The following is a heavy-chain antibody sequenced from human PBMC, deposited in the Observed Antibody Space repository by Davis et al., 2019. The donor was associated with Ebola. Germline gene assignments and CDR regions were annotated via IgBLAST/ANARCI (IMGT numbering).Heavy chain of an antibody. CDR2: ISSKANSYAT. D-gene: IGHD6-13*01. J-gene: IGHJ4*02. CDR1: GFTFSGSA. V-gene: IGHV3-73*01. Sequence: GESLKISCAASGFTFSGSAMHWVRQASGKGLEWVGRISSKANSYATAYAASVKGRFTISRDDSKNTAYLQMNSLKTEDTAVYYCTTRDSSSHSADYWGQGTLVTVSS. CDR3: TTRDSSSHSADY.